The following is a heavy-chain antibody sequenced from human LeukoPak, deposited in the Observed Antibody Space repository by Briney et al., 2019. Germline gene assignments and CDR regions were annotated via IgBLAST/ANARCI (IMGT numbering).Heavy chain of an antibody. CDR1: GFTFSSYA. CDR3: AKDPMLPFYYYDSSGYTDY. D-gene: IGHD3-22*01. J-gene: IGHJ4*02. Sequence: GGSLRLSCAASGFTFSSYAMSWVRQAPGKGQEWVSAISGSGGSTYYADSVKGRFTISRDNSKNTLYLQMNSLRAEDTAVYYCAKDPMLPFYYYDSSGYTDYWGQGTLVTVSS. V-gene: IGHV3-23*01. CDR2: ISGSGGST.